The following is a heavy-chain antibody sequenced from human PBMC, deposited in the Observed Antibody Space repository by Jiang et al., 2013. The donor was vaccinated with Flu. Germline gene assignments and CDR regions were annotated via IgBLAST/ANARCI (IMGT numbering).Heavy chain of an antibody. CDR1: GYNFRNYW. Sequence: GAEVKKPGESLKISCKGSGYNFRNYWIAWVRQMPGKGLEWMGVIYPSDSDIRYSPSFQGQVTISADRSISTAYLQWSSLKTSDTAIYYCARHGRGKGDYDPYYYYHGMDVWGQGTTVTASS. D-gene: IGHD2-21*01. CDR2: IYPSDSDI. J-gene: IGHJ6*02. CDR3: ARHGRGKGDYDPYYYYHGMDV. V-gene: IGHV5-51*01.